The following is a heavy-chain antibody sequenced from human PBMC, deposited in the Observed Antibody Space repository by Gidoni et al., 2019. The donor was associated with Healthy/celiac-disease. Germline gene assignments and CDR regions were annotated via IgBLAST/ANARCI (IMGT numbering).Heavy chain of an antibody. V-gene: IGHV4-30-4*01. CDR3: ARGGAAAGTVLVWYFDL. D-gene: IGHD6-13*01. Sequence: QVQLQESGPGLVKPSQPLSLTCTVSGGSISRGDYYWSWIRQPPGKGLEWIGYIYYSGSTYYNPSLKSRVTISVDTSKNQFSLKLSSVTAADTAVYYCARGGAAAGTVLVWYFDLWGRGTLVTVSS. J-gene: IGHJ2*01. CDR1: GGSISRGDYY. CDR2: IYYSGST.